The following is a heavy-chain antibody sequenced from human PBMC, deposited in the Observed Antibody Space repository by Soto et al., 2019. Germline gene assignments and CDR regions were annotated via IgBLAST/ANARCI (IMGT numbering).Heavy chain of an antibody. CDR2: INPNSGGT. J-gene: IGHJ3*02. V-gene: IGHV1-2*04. D-gene: IGHD5-18*01. CDR1: GYTFTGYY. Sequence: QVQLVQSGAEVKKPGASVKVSCKASGYTFTGYYMHWVRQAPGQGLEWMGWINPNSGGTNYAQKFQGWVTMTRDTSISTAYIELSRLRSDDTAVYYCARPTGVGTAMVNAFDIWGQGTMVTVSS. CDR3: ARPTGVGTAMVNAFDI.